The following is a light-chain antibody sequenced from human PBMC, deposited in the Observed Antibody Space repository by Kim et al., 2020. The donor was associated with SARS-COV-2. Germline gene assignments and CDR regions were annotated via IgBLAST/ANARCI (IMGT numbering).Light chain of an antibody. CDR3: QACDSSTSVV. CDR1: KLGDKY. V-gene: IGLV3-1*01. Sequence: SYELTQPPSVSVSPGQTASITCSGDKLGDKYACWYQQKPGHSPVLGIYQDSKRPSGIPERFSGSNSGNTATLTISGTQAMDEADYHCQACDSSTSVVFGG. J-gene: IGLJ2*01. CDR2: QDS.